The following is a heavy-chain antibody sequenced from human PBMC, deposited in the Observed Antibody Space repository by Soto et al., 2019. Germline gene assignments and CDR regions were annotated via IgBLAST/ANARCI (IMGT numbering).Heavy chain of an antibody. CDR3: ARDPIHFWSGSNGGMDV. CDR1: GFTFSSYA. V-gene: IGHV3-30-3*01. CDR2: ISYDGSNK. D-gene: IGHD3-3*02. J-gene: IGHJ6*02. Sequence: GGSLRLSCAASGFTFSSYAMHWVRQAPGKGLEWVAVISYDGSNKYYADSVKGRFTISRDNSKNTLYLQMNSLRAEDTAVYYCARDPIHFWSGSNGGMDVWGQGTTVTVSS.